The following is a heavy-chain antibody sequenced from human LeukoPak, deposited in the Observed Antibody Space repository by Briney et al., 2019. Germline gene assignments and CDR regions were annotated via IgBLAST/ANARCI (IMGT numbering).Heavy chain of an antibody. V-gene: IGHV3-53*01. Sequence: GGSLRLSCAASGFTVSRNYMSWVRQAPGKGLEWVSVIYSDGSTYYADSVKGRFTISRDNSKNTLYLQMNSLRAEDTAVYYCASGGGRDYYDSSGYYYFDYWGQGTLVTVSS. J-gene: IGHJ4*02. D-gene: IGHD3-22*01. CDR2: IYSDGST. CDR1: GFTVSRNY. CDR3: ASGGGRDYYDSSGYYYFDY.